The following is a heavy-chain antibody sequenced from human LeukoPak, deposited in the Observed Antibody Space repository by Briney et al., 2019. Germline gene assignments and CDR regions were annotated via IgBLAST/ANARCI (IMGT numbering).Heavy chain of an antibody. J-gene: IGHJ3*02. CDR2: IYSGGST. D-gene: IGHD2/OR15-2a*01. Sequence: GGSLRLSCAASGFTVSSKDMSWVRRAPGKGLEWVSVIYSGGSTYYADSVKGRFIISRDNSENTLYLQMNSLRVDDTAVYYCGRYLARAFDIWGQGTMVTVSS. V-gene: IGHV3-66*01. CDR1: GFTVSSKD. CDR3: GRYLARAFDI.